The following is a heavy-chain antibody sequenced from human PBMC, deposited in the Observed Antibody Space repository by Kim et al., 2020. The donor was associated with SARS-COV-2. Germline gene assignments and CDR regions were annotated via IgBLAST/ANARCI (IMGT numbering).Heavy chain of an antibody. CDR3: AREDDYVTSDAALDP. CDR1: GFTFSIYD. V-gene: IGHV3-13*01. Sequence: GGSMRLSCTASGFTFSIYDIHLVRQATGEGLEWVSAIDVAGGTYYSDSVKGRFTISRDNAKSSVYLDMNSLRDGDTAVYYCAREDDYVTSDAALDPWGQGTLVTVSS. CDR2: IDVAGGT. J-gene: IGHJ5*02. D-gene: IGHD3-16*01.